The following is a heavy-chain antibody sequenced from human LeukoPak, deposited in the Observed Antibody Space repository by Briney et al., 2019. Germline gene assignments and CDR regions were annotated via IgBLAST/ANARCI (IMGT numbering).Heavy chain of an antibody. Sequence: GGSLRLSCAASGFTFNSYTMDWVRQAPGKGLESVSSIRSNSRGINYADSVKGRFTISRDNDKNTVFLEMNSLRAEDTAVYYCARDGASIDDQYYGLDVWGQGTTVTVSS. V-gene: IGHV3-21*06. CDR3: ARDGASIDDQYYGLDV. D-gene: IGHD1-1*01. J-gene: IGHJ6*02. CDR1: GFTFNSYT. CDR2: IRSNSRGI.